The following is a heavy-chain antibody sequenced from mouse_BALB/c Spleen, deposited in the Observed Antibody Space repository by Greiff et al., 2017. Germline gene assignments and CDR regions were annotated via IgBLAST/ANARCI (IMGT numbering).Heavy chain of an antibody. J-gene: IGHJ2*01. D-gene: IGHD1-1*01. Sequence: EVMLVESGGGLVQPGGSRKLSCAASGFTFSSFGMHWVRQAPEKGLEWVAYISSGSSTNYYADTVKGRFTISRDNPKNTLFLQMTSLRAEDTAMYYCARSLYGSSYFDYWGQGTTLTVSS. CDR1: GFTFSSFG. V-gene: IGHV5-17*02. CDR3: ARSLYGSSYFDY. CDR2: ISSGSSTN.